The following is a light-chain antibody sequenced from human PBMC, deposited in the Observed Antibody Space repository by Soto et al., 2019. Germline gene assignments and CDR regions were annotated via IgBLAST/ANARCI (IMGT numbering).Light chain of an antibody. CDR1: QSVSSSY. CDR3: QQYGSSFT. J-gene: IGKJ3*01. CDR2: GAS. V-gene: IGKV3-20*01. Sequence: EIVLTQSPGTLSLSPGERATLSCRASQSVSSSYLAWYQQKPGQAPRLLIDGASSRATGIPARFSGRGSGTDFTLTISRLEPEYFAVYYCQQYGSSFTFGPGTKVDIK.